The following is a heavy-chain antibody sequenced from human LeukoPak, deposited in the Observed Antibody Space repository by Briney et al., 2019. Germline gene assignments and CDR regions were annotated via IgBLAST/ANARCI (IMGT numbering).Heavy chain of an antibody. V-gene: IGHV3-53*01. J-gene: IGHJ4*02. Sequence: GGSLRLSCAASGFTVSSNYMSWVRQAPGKGLEWVSVIYSGGSTYYADSVKGRFTISRDNSKNTLYLQMNSLRAEDTAVYYCAKGRGSSGWYLVDDYWGQGTLVTVSS. CDR3: AKGRGSSGWYLVDDY. CDR2: IYSGGST. D-gene: IGHD6-19*01. CDR1: GFTVSSNY.